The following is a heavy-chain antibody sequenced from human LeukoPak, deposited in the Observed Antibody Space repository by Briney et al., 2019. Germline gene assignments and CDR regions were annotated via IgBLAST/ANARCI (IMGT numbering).Heavy chain of an antibody. D-gene: IGHD2-15*01. CDR2: ISGDGNYI. CDR1: GFTHRIYC. Sequence: PGGSLRLSRAASGFTHRIYCMTWGREAPGKGLECGSAISGDGNYIYYVDSVKGRFTISRDNSKNTLYLQMNSVRAEDTAIYFCAKNAVEGGTYYDYWGQGMLVTVSS. V-gene: IGHV3-23*01. J-gene: IGHJ4*02. CDR3: AKNAVEGGTYYDY.